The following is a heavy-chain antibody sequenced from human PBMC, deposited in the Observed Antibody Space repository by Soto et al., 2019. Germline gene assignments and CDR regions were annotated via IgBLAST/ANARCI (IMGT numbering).Heavy chain of an antibody. CDR3: ARTSRFDY. J-gene: IGHJ4*02. D-gene: IGHD6-6*01. CDR1: GGSFSAYY. CDR2: INHSGST. Sequence: QVQLQQWGAGLLKPSETLSLTCAVYGGSFSAYYWSWVRQPPGKGLEWMGEINHSGSTNYNPSLKGRVTISVDTSKNQCSLKLSSVTAADTAVYYCARTSRFDYWGPGTLVTVSS. V-gene: IGHV4-34*01.